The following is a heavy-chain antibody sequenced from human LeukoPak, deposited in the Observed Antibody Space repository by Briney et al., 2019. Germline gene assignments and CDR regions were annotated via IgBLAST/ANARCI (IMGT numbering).Heavy chain of an antibody. J-gene: IGHJ5*02. CDR2: IKPNSGDT. CDR3: ARDKKVSWFDP. CDR1: GYTFADYY. V-gene: IGHV1-2*02. Sequence: VASVKVSCKASGYTFADYYMHWVRQAPGQGLEWMGWIKPNSGDTRSAQKFQGRVIMTRDTSTGTAYMELSSLRYDDTAVYYCARDKKVSWFDPWGQGTLVTVSS.